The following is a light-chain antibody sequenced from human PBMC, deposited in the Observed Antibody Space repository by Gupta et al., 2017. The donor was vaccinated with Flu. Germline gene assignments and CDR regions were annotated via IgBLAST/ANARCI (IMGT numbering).Light chain of an antibody. CDR1: NIGSKS. CDR2: DDS. Sequence: SYVLTQPPSVSVAPRQTARIACGGNNIGSKSVHWYQQKPGQAPVLVVYDDSDRPSGIPERFSGSNSGNTATLTISRVEDGDEADFYCQVWDSSSDHPVFGGGTKLTVL. CDR3: QVWDSSSDHPV. J-gene: IGLJ2*01. V-gene: IGLV3-21*02.